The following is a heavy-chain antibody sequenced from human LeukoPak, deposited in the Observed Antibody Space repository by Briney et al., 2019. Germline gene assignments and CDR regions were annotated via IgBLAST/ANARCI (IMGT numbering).Heavy chain of an antibody. CDR3: AKGTPYSYGSGSSPLYYYYYGMDV. D-gene: IGHD3-10*01. CDR1: GFTFDDYA. CDR2: ISWNSGSI. J-gene: IGHJ6*02. Sequence: PGGSLRLSCAASGFTFDDYAMHWFRQAPGKGLEWVSGISWNSGSIGCADSVKGRFTISRDNAKNSLYLQMNSLRAEDTALYYCAKGTPYSYGSGSSPLYYYYYGMDVWGQGTTVTVSS. V-gene: IGHV3-9*01.